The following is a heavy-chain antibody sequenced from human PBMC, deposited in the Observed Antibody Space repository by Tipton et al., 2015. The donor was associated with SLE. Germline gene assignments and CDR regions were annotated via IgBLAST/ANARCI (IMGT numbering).Heavy chain of an antibody. V-gene: IGHV4-59*11. J-gene: IGHJ5*02. Sequence: TLSLTCTVSGASLNSHYWSWIRQPPGKGLDWIGYIYYSGSTTYNPSLKSRVTISLDKSKNQFSLRLTSVIAADTAVYYCARLHGYSYGLNWFDPWGQGTLISVSS. D-gene: IGHD5-18*01. CDR1: GASLNSHY. CDR3: ARLHGYSYGLNWFDP. CDR2: IYYSGST.